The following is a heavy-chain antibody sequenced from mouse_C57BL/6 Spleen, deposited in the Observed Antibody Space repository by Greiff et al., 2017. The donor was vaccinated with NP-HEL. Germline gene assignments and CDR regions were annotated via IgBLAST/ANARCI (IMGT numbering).Heavy chain of an antibody. CDR3: ARRGGYDYDLFAY. CDR2: INPNNGGP. J-gene: IGHJ3*01. V-gene: IGHV1-22*01. CDR1: GYTFTDYN. D-gene: IGHD2-4*01. Sequence: EVKLQQSGPELVKPGASVKMSCKASGYTFTDYNMHWVKQSHGKSLEWIGYINPNNGGPSYNQKFKGKATLTVNKSSSTAYMELRSLSSEDSAVYYCARRGGYDYDLFAYWGQGTLVTVSA.